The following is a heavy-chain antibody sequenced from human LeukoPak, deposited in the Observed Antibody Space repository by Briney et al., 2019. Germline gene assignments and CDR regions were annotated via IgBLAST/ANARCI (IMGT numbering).Heavy chain of an antibody. CDR2: INHSGST. D-gene: IGHD6-19*01. CDR1: GGSFSGYY. J-gene: IGHJ4*02. V-gene: IGHV4-34*01. Sequence: SETLSLTCAVYGGSFSGYYWSWIRQPPGKGLEWIGEINHSGSTNYNPSLKSRVTISVDTSKNQFSLKLSSVTAADTAVYYCARDPGGWYLYYFDQWGQGTLVTVSS. CDR3: ARDPGGWYLYYFDQ.